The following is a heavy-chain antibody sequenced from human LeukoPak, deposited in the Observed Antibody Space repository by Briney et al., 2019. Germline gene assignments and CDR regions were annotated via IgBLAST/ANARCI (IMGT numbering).Heavy chain of an antibody. CDR3: AREARIVATIFVYYYYVMDV. D-gene: IGHD5-12*01. CDR1: GLTFSSYW. V-gene: IGHV3-7*04. CDR2: IKQDGSEK. J-gene: IGHJ6*02. Sequence: GGSLRLSCAASGLTFSSYWMSWVGQAPGKGLEWVANIKQDGSEKYYVDSVKGRFTISRDNAKNSLYLQMNSLRAEDTAVYYCAREARIVATIFVYYYYVMDVWGQGTTVTVSS.